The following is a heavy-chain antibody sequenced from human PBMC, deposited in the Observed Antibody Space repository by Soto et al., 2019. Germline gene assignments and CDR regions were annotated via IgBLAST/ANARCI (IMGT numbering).Heavy chain of an antibody. CDR3: ARGGDYGDNYFDY. J-gene: IGHJ4*02. D-gene: IGHD4-17*01. CDR2: IIPIFGTA. CDR1: GGTFSSYA. Sequence: QVQLVQSGAEVKKPGSSVKVSCKASGGTFSSYAISWVPQAPGQGLEWMGGIIPIFGTANYAQKFQGRVTITADESTSTDYMELSSLRSEDTAVYSCARGGDYGDNYFDYWGQGTLVTVSS. V-gene: IGHV1-69*12.